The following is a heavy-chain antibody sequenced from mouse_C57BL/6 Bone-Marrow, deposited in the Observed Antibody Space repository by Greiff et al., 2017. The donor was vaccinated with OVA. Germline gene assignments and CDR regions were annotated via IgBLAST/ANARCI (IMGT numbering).Heavy chain of an antibody. V-gene: IGHV14-4*01. CDR2: IDPENGDT. CDR1: GFNIKDDY. D-gene: IGHD1-1*01. CDR3: TTHYALFDY. Sequence: EVQLQQSGAELVRPGASVKLSCTASGFNIKDDYMHWVKQRPEQGLEWIGWIDPENGDTEYASKFQGKATITADTSSNTAYLQLSSLTSEDTAVYYCTTHYALFDYWGQGTTLTVSS. J-gene: IGHJ2*01.